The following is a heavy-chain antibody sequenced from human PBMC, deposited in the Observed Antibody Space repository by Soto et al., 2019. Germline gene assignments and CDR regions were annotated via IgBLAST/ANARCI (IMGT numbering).Heavy chain of an antibody. Sequence: PGESLKISCKGSGYSFTSYWISWVRQMPGKGLEWMGRIDPSDSYTNYSPSFQGHVTISADKSISTAYLQWSSLKASDTAMYYCARRSDIVVVPAEGNWFDPWGQGTLVTVSS. V-gene: IGHV5-10-1*01. CDR1: GYSFTSYW. J-gene: IGHJ5*02. D-gene: IGHD2-2*01. CDR3: ARRSDIVVVPAEGNWFDP. CDR2: IDPSDSYT.